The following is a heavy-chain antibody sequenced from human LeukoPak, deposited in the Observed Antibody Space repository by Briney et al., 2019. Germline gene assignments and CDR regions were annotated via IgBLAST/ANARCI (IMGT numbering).Heavy chain of an antibody. CDR1: GGSVSSGSYY. V-gene: IGHV4-61*01. CDR3: ARANSYGSGSYYAAWFDP. J-gene: IGHJ5*02. CDR2: IYYSGST. Sequence: SETLSPTCTVSGGSVSSGSYYWSWIRQPPGKGLEWIGYIYYSGSTNYNPSLKSRVTISVDTSKNQFSLKLSSVTAADTAVYYCARANSYGSGSYYAAWFDPWGQGTLVTVSS. D-gene: IGHD3-10*01.